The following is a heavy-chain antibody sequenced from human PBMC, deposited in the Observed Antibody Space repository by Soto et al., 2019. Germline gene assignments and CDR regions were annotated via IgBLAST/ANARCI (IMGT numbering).Heavy chain of an antibody. D-gene: IGHD4-17*01. J-gene: IGHJ5*02. CDR3: ARVLWSTVSPTRDSWFAP. CDR1: GGSISSGGYY. Sequence: QVQLQESGPGLVKPSQTLSLTCTVSGGSISSGGYYWSWIRQPPGKGLEWIGYIYSSGSTFYNPSLKSRVTISVDTSKNQFSLNLNSVTAADTAVYYCARVLWSTVSPTRDSWFAPWGQGALVTVSS. CDR2: IYSSGST. V-gene: IGHV4-31*03.